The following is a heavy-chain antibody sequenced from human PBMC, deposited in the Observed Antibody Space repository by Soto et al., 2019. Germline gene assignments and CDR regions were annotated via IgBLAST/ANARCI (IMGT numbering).Heavy chain of an antibody. V-gene: IGHV1-69*01. J-gene: IGHJ6*02. Sequence: QVQLVQSGAEVKKPGSSVKVSCKASGGTFSSYAISWVRQAPGQGLEWMGGIIPIFGTANYAQKFQGRVTITADESTSTAYMELSSLRSEDTAVYYCASVHCSGGSCYPRLGMDVWGQGTTVTVSS. CDR2: IIPIFGTA. D-gene: IGHD2-15*01. CDR1: GGTFSSYA. CDR3: ASVHCSGGSCYPRLGMDV.